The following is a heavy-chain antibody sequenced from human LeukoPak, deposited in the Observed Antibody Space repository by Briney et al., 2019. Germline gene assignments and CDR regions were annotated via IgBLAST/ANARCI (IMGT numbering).Heavy chain of an antibody. V-gene: IGHV3-64D*06. Sequence: PGGSLRLSCSAAGFTFSSYAMHWVRQAPGKGLEYVSAISSNGGSTYYADSVKGRFTISRDNSKNTLYLQMSSLRAEDTAVYYCVKGNSGYVRRYFDYWGQGTLVTVSS. CDR3: VKGNSGYVRRYFDY. CDR1: GFTFSSYA. CDR2: ISSNGGST. D-gene: IGHD5-12*01. J-gene: IGHJ4*02.